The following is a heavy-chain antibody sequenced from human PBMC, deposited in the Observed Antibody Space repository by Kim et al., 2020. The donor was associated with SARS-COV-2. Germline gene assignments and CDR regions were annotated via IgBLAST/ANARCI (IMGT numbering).Heavy chain of an antibody. CDR2: K. CDR3: AKDGPLSSFDY. D-gene: IGHD2-2*01. V-gene: IGHV3-30*02. Sequence: KYYADSVKGRFTISRDNSKNTLYLQMNSLRAEDTAVYYCAKDGPLSSFDYWGQGTLVTVSS. J-gene: IGHJ4*02.